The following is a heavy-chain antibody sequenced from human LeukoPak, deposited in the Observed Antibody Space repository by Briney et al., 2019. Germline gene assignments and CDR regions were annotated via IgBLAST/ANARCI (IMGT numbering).Heavy chain of an antibody. Sequence: SETLSLTCAVYGGSFSGYYWSWIRQPPGKGLEWIGEINHSGSTNYNPSLKSRVTISVDTSKNQFSLKLSSVTAADTAVYYCAYTDSSGRLKRGQGTLVTVSS. CDR3: AYTDSSGRLK. V-gene: IGHV4-34*01. J-gene: IGHJ4*02. CDR1: GGSFSGYY. D-gene: IGHD6-19*01. CDR2: INHSGST.